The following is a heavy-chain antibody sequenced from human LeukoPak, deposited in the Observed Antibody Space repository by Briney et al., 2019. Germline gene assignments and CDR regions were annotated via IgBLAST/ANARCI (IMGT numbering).Heavy chain of an antibody. V-gene: IGHV3-23*01. CDR2: ISGSGGST. CDR3: AKGSDLWFGET. J-gene: IGHJ4*02. D-gene: IGHD3-10*01. Sequence: PGGSLRLSCSASGFSFSNYAMNWVRQAPGKGLEWVSVISGSGGSTFYADSVKGRFIISRDNSKSTLYPQMNSLRTEDTAVYYCAKGSDLWFGETWGQGVLVTVSS. CDR1: GFSFSNYA.